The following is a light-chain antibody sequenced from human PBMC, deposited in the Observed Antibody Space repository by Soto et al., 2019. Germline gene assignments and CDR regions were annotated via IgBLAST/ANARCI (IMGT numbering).Light chain of an antibody. Sequence: EIVLTQSPATLSLSPGERATLSCRASQSVSSSYLAWYQQKPGQAPRLLIYDTSSRATDIPDRFSGSGSGTDFTLTISRLEPEDFTVYYCQQYDGSPRTFGQGTKVDIK. J-gene: IGKJ1*01. CDR1: QSVSSSY. CDR2: DTS. CDR3: QQYDGSPRT. V-gene: IGKV3-20*01.